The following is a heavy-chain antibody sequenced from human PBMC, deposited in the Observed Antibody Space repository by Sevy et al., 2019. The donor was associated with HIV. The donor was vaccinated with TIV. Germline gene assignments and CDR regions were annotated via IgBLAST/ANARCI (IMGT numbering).Heavy chain of an antibody. CDR2: INPNSGVT. CDR3: TRLTTQPTSDHYGMDV. CDR1: GYMFTDFY. Sequence: GESLKISCKASGYMFTDFYIHWVRQAPGQGLEWMAWINPNSGVTNYAQKFQGEVTVTRDTSISTAYMGLSRLRSDDTAIYYCTRLTTQPTSDHYGMDVWGQGTTVTVSS. J-gene: IGHJ6*02. D-gene: IGHD4-17*01. V-gene: IGHV1-2*02.